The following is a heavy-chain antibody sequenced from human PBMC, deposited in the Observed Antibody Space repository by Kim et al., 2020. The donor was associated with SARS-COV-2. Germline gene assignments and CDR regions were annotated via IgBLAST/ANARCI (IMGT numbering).Heavy chain of an antibody. CDR2: INHSGST. CDR3: ARGFGAAALLRN. J-gene: IGHJ4*02. V-gene: IGHV4-34*01. D-gene: IGHD6-13*01. CDR1: GGFFSGYY. Sequence: SETLSLTCAVYGGFFSGYYWSWIRQPPGKGLEWIGEINHSGSTNYNPSLKTRVTISVDTSKNQFSLKLSSVTAADTAVYYCARGFGAAALLRNWGQGTLVTVSS.